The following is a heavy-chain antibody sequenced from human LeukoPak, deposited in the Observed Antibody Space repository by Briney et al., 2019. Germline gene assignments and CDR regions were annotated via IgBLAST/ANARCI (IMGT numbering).Heavy chain of an antibody. J-gene: IGHJ3*02. V-gene: IGHV3-23*01. CDR1: GFTFSSYA. Sequence: GGSLRLSCAASGFTFSSYAMSWVRQAPGKGLEWVSAISGSGGSTYYADSVKGRFTISRDNSKNTLYLQMNSLRAEDTAVYYCAKEFSYYYDSSGYYSGTDAFDIWGQGTLVTVSS. CDR2: ISGSGGST. CDR3: AKEFSYYYDSSGYYSGTDAFDI. D-gene: IGHD3-22*01.